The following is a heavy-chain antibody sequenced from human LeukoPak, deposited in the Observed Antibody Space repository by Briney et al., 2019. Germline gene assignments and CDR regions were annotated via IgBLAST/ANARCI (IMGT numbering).Heavy chain of an antibody. CDR1: GFIFSSYT. Sequence: PGGSLRLSCAASGFIFSSYTMSWVRQAPGKGLEWVSVIYSGGSTYYADSVKGRFTISRDNSKNTLYLQMNSLRAEDTAVYYCASLNDSSGYYYYYYYGMDVWGQGTTVTVSS. CDR2: IYSGGST. J-gene: IGHJ6*02. D-gene: IGHD3-22*01. CDR3: ASLNDSSGYYYYYYYGMDV. V-gene: IGHV3-66*01.